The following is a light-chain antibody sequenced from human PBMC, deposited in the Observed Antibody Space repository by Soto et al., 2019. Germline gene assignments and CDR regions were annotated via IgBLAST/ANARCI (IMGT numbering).Light chain of an antibody. J-gene: IGLJ2*01. V-gene: IGLV2-23*01. CDR1: SSDVGRYNL. Sequence: QSALTQPASVSGSPGHSITISCTGTSSDVGRYNLVSWYQHHTGKGPRLMIYEGSERPSGVSNRFSGSKSGNTASLTISGLQAEDEAHNNCCSFSTGGTWIFGGGTKLTVL. CDR3: CSFSTGGTWI. CDR2: EGS.